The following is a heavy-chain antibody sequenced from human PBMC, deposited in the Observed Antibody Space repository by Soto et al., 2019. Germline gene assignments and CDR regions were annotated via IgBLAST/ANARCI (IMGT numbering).Heavy chain of an antibody. Sequence: SETPALTCTFSRGSGRRDGFSWGWVRQPPGKGVGWIGGIFFSGGTYYNPSLKSRVTLSVDTSKNQFSLKLSSVTAADTAVYYCARQEFDYYDSSGYYYGGGNYYYYYGMDVWGQGTTVTVSS. CDR3: ARQEFDYYDSSGYYYGGGNYYYYYGMDV. D-gene: IGHD3-22*01. CDR2: IFFSGGT. J-gene: IGHJ6*02. V-gene: IGHV4-39*01. CDR1: RGSGRRDGFS.